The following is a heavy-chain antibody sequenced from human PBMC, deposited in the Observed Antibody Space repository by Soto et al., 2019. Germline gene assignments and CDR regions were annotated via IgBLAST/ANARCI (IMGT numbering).Heavy chain of an antibody. CDR3: VRGYDSSGYGPFDY. CDR1: GGSISSGGYS. CDR2: IYHSGST. D-gene: IGHD3-22*01. V-gene: IGHV4-30-2*01. J-gene: IGHJ4*02. Sequence: LSLTCAVSGGSISSGGYSWSWIRQPPGKGLEWIGYIYHSGSTYYNPSLKSRVTISVDRSKNQFSLKLSSVTAADTAVYYCVRGYDSSGYGPFDYWGQGTLVTVSS.